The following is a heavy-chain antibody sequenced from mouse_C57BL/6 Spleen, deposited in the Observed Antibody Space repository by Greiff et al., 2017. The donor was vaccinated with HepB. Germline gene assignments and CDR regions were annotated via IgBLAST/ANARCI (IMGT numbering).Heavy chain of an antibody. D-gene: IGHD2-4*01. CDR3: AREGITEEVFDY. CDR2: IHPNSGST. CDR1: GYTFTSYW. Sequence: QVQLQQPGAELVKPGASVKLSCKASGYTFTSYWMHWVKQRPGQGLEWIGMIHPNSGSTNYNEKFKSKATLTVHKSSSTAYMQLSSLTSEDSAVYYCAREGITEEVFDYCCQGTTLTVSS. V-gene: IGHV1-64*01. J-gene: IGHJ2*01.